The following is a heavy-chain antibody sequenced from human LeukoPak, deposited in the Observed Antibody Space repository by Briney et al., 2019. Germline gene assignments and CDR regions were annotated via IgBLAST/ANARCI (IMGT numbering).Heavy chain of an antibody. CDR1: GFTFSSHA. CDR2: ISGSGGST. V-gene: IGHV3-23*01. Sequence: GGSLRLSCAASGFTFSSHAMSWVRQAPGKGLEWVSSISGSGGSTYYADSVKGRFTISRDNSKNTLYLQMNSLRAEDTAVYYCAKDTNYYGSGSPDYWGRGTLVTVSS. D-gene: IGHD3-10*01. J-gene: IGHJ4*02. CDR3: AKDTNYYGSGSPDY.